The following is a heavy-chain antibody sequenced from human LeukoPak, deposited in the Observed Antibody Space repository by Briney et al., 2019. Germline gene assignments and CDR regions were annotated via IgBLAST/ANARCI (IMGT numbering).Heavy chain of an antibody. V-gene: IGHV3-66*02. D-gene: IGHD1-7*01. CDR1: GFSVSSDY. CDR3: ARVNYAGGFDY. CDR2: VHSDGTT. J-gene: IGHJ4*02. Sequence: GGSLRLSCAASGFSVSSDYMSWVRQAPGKGLEWVSIVHSDGTTYYADSVKGRFSVSRDISKNTMNVQMNGLRPEDTAVYYCARVNYAGGFDYWGQGTLVTVSS.